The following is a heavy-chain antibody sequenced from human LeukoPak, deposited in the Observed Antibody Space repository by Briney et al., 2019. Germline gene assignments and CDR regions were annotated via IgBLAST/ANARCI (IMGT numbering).Heavy chain of an antibody. CDR2: IKEDGSEK. CDR1: GFTISTYW. D-gene: IGHD3-22*01. V-gene: IGHV3-7*01. CDR3: ARDSSGYQ. J-gene: IGHJ4*02. Sequence: PGGSLRLSCAAPGFTISTYWMSWVRQPPGKGLEWVANIKEDGSEKYYGDSVKGRFTISRDNAKNSLYLQMNSLRAEDTAVYYCARDSSGYQWGQGTLVTVS.